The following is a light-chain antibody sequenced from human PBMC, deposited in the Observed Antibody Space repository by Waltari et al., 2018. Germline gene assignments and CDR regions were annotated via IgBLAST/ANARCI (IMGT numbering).Light chain of an antibody. CDR3: GTWDSSLNADV. Sequence: QSVLTQPPSVSGDPGQRVTISCTGSNSNIGGYYVYWYQQFPGTAPKLLIYYNNNRRSGVSDRFSGSKSGTSASLTITGLQPGDEADYYCGTWDSSLNADVFGSGTKLTVL. CDR2: YNN. J-gene: IGLJ6*01. CDR1: NSNIGGYY. V-gene: IGLV1-40*01.